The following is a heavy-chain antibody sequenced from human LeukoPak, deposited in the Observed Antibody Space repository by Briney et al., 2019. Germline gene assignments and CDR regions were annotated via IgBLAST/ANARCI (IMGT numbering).Heavy chain of an antibody. CDR1: GGSISSYY. D-gene: IGHD3-9*01. CDR2: INHIGST. V-gene: IGHV4-59*08. CDR3: VRYTLTGLYYFDS. J-gene: IGHJ4*02. Sequence: SETLSLTCTVSGGSISSYYWSWMRQPPGKGLEYIGYINHIGSTNYNPSLESRVTMSVDTSKNQFSLRLSSVTAADTAVYYCVRYTLTGLYYFDSWGQGTLVTVSS.